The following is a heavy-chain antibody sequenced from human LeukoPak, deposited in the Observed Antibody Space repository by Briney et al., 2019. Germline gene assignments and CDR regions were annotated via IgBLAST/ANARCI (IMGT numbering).Heavy chain of an antibody. Sequence: ASVKVSCKASGYTFTSYDINWVRQATGQGLEWMGRMNPNSGNTGYAQKFQGRVTITRNTSISTAYMELSSLRSEDTAVYYCARLLGSYAFDIWGQGTMVTVSS. V-gene: IGHV1-8*03. CDR3: ARLLGSYAFDI. J-gene: IGHJ3*02. CDR1: GYTFTSYD. D-gene: IGHD2-21*01. CDR2: MNPNSGNT.